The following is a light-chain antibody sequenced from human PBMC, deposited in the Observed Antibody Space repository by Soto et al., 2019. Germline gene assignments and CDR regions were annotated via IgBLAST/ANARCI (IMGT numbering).Light chain of an antibody. Sequence: QSALTQPASVSGSPGQSITISCTGTSSDVGGYNYVYWYQHHPGKAPKLMIFDVSNRPSGVSNRFSGSKSGNTASLTISGLQPEDEADYYCSSYATSNTRQIVFGTGTKVTVL. CDR2: DVS. V-gene: IGLV2-14*03. CDR3: SSYATSNTRQIV. J-gene: IGLJ1*01. CDR1: SSDVGGYNY.